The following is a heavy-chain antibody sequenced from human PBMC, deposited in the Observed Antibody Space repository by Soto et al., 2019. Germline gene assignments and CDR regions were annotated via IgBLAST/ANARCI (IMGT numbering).Heavy chain of an antibody. Sequence: SETLSLTCSVSGGSISGSYWSWIRQSPGKGLEWLGYVYYTGSTNYSPSLRSRVSISVDTSKNEFSLRLSSVTAADTAVYFCARSVAVPGAHTDYWGQGTQVTVSS. J-gene: IGHJ4*02. CDR2: VYYTGST. CDR1: GGSISGSY. CDR3: ARSVAVPGAHTDY. D-gene: IGHD6-19*01. V-gene: IGHV4-59*01.